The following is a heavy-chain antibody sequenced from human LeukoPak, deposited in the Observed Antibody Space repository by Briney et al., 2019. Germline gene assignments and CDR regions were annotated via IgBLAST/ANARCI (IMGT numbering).Heavy chain of an antibody. Sequence: GGSLRLSCTASELNVSSNYRSWIRQSRGGGLDWLSVIYYNGITFYSDSVKGRFTISRDNSKNTVYLQMTSLRGEDTAIYDCARHAFRSQYNPNDLWGQGTLVTVSS. J-gene: IGHJ4*02. D-gene: IGHD1-1*01. CDR2: IYYNGIT. CDR3: ARHAFRSQYNPNDL. CDR1: ELNVSSNY. V-gene: IGHV3-66*04.